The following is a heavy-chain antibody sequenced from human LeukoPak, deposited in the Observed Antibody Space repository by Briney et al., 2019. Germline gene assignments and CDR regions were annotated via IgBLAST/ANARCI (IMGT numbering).Heavy chain of an antibody. Sequence: GGSLRLSCAASGFTFSGYGMHWVRQAPGKGLEWVAFTRYDGNNKYYVDSVKGRFTISRDNSKNTLYLQMNSLRAEGTAVYYCAMGRVWHFDYWGQGTLVTVSS. CDR2: TRYDGNNK. CDR3: AMGRVWHFDY. J-gene: IGHJ4*02. D-gene: IGHD3-16*01. V-gene: IGHV3-30*02. CDR1: GFTFSGYG.